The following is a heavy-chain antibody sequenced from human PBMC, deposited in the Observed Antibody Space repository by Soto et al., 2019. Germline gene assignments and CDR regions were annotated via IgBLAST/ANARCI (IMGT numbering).Heavy chain of an antibody. D-gene: IGHD7-27*01. J-gene: IGHJ3*01. CDR2: IGGTDGDSDGVP. V-gene: IGHV3-23*01. CDR3: VKRGRNWGAFDF. Sequence: VQLLESGGDLVQPGGSLRLSCVASGFILNNYAMSWVRQAPGKGLEWVSTIGGTDGDSDGVPWYEDSVKGRFTISRYSSANTLFQHIYNLRAEEPALYYCVKRGRNWGAFDFWCQGTTVVVSS. CDR1: GFILNNYA.